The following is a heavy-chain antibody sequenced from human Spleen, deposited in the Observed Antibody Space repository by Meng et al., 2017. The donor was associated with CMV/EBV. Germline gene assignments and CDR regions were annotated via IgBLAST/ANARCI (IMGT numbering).Heavy chain of an antibody. CDR2: ISSRSTYI. J-gene: IGHJ4*02. CDR3: ARVSSSGTYYPFDC. V-gene: IGHV3-21*01. D-gene: IGHD1-26*01. Sequence: GGSLRLSCAASGFTFDNYFIHWVRQAPGKGLEWVSSISSRSTYISYADSLKGRFTISRDNAKSSLFLQMNSLRAEDTAVYYCARVSSSGTYYPFDCWGQGTLVTVSS. CDR1: GFTFDNYF.